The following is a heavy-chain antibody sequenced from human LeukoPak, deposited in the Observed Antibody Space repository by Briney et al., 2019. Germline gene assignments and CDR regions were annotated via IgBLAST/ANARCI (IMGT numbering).Heavy chain of an antibody. CDR1: GYTFTSYG. Sequence: ASVKVSCKASGYTFTSYGISWVRQAPGQGLEWMGWISAYNGNTNYAQKLQGRVTITADESTSTAYMELSSLRSEDTAVYYCARGIAVAGMDYWGQGTLVTVSS. CDR3: ARGIAVAGMDY. J-gene: IGHJ4*02. D-gene: IGHD6-19*01. CDR2: ISAYNGNT. V-gene: IGHV1-18*04.